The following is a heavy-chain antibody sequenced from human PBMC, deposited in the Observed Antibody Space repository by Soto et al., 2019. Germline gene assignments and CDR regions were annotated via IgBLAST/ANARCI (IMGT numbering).Heavy chain of an antibody. CDR2: INHSGST. V-gene: IGHV4-34*01. CDR1: GGSFSGYY. J-gene: IGHJ4*02. D-gene: IGHD3-3*01. Sequence: PSEILSLTCAVYGGSFSGYYWSWIRQPPGKGLEWIGEINHSGSTNYNPSLKSRVTISVDTSKNQFSLKLSSVTAADTAVYYCARGPTTYDFWSGYWPAYYFDYWGQGTLVTVSS. CDR3: ARGPTTYDFWSGYWPAYYFDY.